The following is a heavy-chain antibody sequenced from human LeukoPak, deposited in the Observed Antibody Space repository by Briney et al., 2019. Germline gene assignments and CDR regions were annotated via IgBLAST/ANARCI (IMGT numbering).Heavy chain of an antibody. CDR3: ARLSHPADSSWYFDY. V-gene: IGHV4-59*08. Sequence: PSETLSLTCSVSAGSIINYYWSWIRQPPGKGLEGLGCIYYDGSTNYNPSLQSRVNISVDTSKDQFSLNLGSVTAADTAVYYCARLSHPADSSWYFDYWGQGTLVTVSS. CDR1: AGSIINYY. CDR2: IYYDGST. J-gene: IGHJ4*02. D-gene: IGHD6-13*01.